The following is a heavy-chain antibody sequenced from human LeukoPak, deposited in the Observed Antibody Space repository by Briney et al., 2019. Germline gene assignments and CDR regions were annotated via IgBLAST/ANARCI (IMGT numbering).Heavy chain of an antibody. J-gene: IGHJ4*02. CDR2: ISSSGTTI. Sequence: GGSLRLSCAASGFTFSSYEMNWVRQAPGKGLEWVSYISSSGTTIYYADSAKGRFTISRDNAKNSLYLQMNSLRAEDTAVYYCARDPGIAVPLYYFDYWGQGTLVTVSS. D-gene: IGHD6-19*01. CDR3: ARDPGIAVPLYYFDY. V-gene: IGHV3-48*03. CDR1: GFTFSSYE.